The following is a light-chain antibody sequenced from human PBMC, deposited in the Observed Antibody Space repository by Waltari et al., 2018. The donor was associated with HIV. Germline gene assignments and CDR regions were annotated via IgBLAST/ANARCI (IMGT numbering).Light chain of an antibody. J-gene: IGLJ2*01. CDR2: GKN. CDR1: SLRSYY. Sequence: LAHSPAVSVALGQTVRITCQGDSLRSYYASWYKQKPGQTPVLVIFGKNNRPSGIPDRFSGSSSGSTASWIITGAQAEDEDDYYCHARDSSGSHVVVGGGTKLTV. V-gene: IGLV3-19*01. CDR3: HARDSSGSHVV.